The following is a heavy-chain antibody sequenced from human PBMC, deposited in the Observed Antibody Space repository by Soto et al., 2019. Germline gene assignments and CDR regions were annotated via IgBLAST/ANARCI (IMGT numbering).Heavy chain of an antibody. Sequence: GGSLRLSCAASGFTFSSYSMNWVRQAPGKGLEWVSSISSSSSYIYYADSVKGRFTISRDNAKNSLYLQMNSLRAEDTAVYYCARDGLGASAGILGQGTMVPVSS. CDR2: ISSSSSYI. CDR1: GFTFSSYS. V-gene: IGHV3-21*01. CDR3: ARDGLGASAGI. J-gene: IGHJ3*02. D-gene: IGHD6-13*01.